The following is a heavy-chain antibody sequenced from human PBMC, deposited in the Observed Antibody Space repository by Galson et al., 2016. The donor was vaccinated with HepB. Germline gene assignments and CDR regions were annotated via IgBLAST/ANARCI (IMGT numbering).Heavy chain of an antibody. D-gene: IGHD6-19*01. CDR2: INYSGNT. CDR3: AGYRATAYATGWYVWGY. CDR1: GASITGSQNY. J-gene: IGHJ1*01. V-gene: IGHV4-39*01. Sequence: LSLTCTVSGASITGSQNYWGWIRRPPGKGLEWIATINYSGNTYYNPSFKSRGTISVDTSRSQVSLRLNSVTAADTGVYYCAGYRATAYATGWYVWGYWGPGTLLAVSS.